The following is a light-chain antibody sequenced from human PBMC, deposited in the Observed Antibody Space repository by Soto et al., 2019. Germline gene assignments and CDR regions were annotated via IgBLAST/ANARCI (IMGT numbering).Light chain of an antibody. V-gene: IGLV2-11*01. CDR2: DVS. CDR1: SSDVGTYDF. Sequence: QSVLTQPRSVSGSPGQSVTISCTGTSSDVGTYDFVSWYQQHPGKAPRLMIFDVSEQPSGVPDRFSGSKSGNTASLTISGLQAEDEADYYCCLYAVTLYVFGTGTKVTVL. J-gene: IGLJ1*01. CDR3: CLYAVTLYV.